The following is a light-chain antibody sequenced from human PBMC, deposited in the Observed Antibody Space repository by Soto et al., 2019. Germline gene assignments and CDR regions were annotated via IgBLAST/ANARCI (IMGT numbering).Light chain of an antibody. CDR2: GTT. J-gene: IGLJ1*01. CDR3: HSYDSSLSASV. Sequence: SVPTRMPSASGAPGQRVTICCRGRSSNIGAGYDVHWYQHLPGTAPKLLIYGTTTRPSGVPDRFSGSKSGISASLAITGLQAEDEADYYCHSYDSSLSASVFGAGTKVTVL. V-gene: IGLV1-40*01. CDR1: SSNIGAGYD.